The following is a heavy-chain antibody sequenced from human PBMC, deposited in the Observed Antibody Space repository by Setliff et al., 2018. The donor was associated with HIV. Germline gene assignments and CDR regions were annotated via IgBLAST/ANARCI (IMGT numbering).Heavy chain of an antibody. CDR1: GYSISSGYY. Sequence: PSETLSLTCAVSGYSISSGYYWGWIRQPPGKGLEWIGEIYHSGSTNYNPSLKSRVTILVDTSKNQVSLKGTFVTTADTAVYYCARGWGDHSFDYWGQGALVTVSS. V-gene: IGHV4-38-2*01. CDR3: ARGWGDHSFDY. CDR2: IYHSGST. J-gene: IGHJ4*02. D-gene: IGHD2-21*02.